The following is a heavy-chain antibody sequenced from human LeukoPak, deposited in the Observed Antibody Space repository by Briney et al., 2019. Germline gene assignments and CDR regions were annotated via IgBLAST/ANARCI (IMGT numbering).Heavy chain of an antibody. CDR2: IKQDGSDK. CDR3: AKKAQYNGNYPLDY. V-gene: IGHV3-7*03. J-gene: IGHJ4*02. D-gene: IGHD1-26*01. Sequence: PGGSLRLSCAASGFTFISYWMTWVRQAPGKGLEWVALIKQDGSDKYYVGSVKGRFTISRDNSKNTLYLQMNSLRAEDTALYFCAKKAQYNGNYPLDYWGQGTLVTVSS. CDR1: GFTFISYW.